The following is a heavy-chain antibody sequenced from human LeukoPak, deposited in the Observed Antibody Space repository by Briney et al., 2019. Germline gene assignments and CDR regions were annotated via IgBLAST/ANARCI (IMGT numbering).Heavy chain of an antibody. J-gene: IGHJ4*02. D-gene: IGHD2-2*03. CDR2: IIPIFGTA. V-gene: IGHV1-69*06. Sequence: ASVKVSCKASGGTFSSYAISWVRQAPGQGLEWMGGIIPIFGTANYAQKFQGRVTITADKSTSTAYMELSSLRSEDTAVYYCATTVGYCSGTSCYAGVGYWGQGTLVTVSS. CDR1: GGTFSSYA. CDR3: ATTVGYCSGTSCYAGVGY.